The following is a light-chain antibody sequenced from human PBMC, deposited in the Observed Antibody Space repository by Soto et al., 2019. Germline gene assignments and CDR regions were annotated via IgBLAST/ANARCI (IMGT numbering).Light chain of an antibody. CDR3: QQYNNWPRT. Sequence: EIVMTQSPATLSVSPGERATLSCRASQSISSNLAWYQQIPGQAPRLLIYGASTGATGVPSRFSGSGSGTDFILTITSLQSEDFGVYYCQQYNNWPRTFGRGTKV. J-gene: IGKJ1*01. V-gene: IGKV3-15*01. CDR2: GAS. CDR1: QSISSN.